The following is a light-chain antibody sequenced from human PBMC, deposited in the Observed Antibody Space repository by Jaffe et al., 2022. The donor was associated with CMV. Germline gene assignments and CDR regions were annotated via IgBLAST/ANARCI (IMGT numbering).Light chain of an antibody. CDR1: QSLLHSNGYNY. V-gene: IGKV2-28*01. J-gene: IGKJ1*01. CDR2: LGS. Sequence: DIVMTQSPLSLPVTPGEPASISCKSSQSLLHSNGYNYLHWYLQKPGQSPQLLIFLGSNWASGVPDRFSGSGSGTDFTLKISRVEAEDVGVYYCMQALQIPWTFGQGTKVEIK. CDR3: MQALQIPWT.